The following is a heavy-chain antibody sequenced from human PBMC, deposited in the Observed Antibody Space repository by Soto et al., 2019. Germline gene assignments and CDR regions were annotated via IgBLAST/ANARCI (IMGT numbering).Heavy chain of an antibody. CDR1: GFPFNTYA. D-gene: IGHD3-10*01. J-gene: IGHJ5*02. CDR2: TSIGGNT. Sequence: PGGFLRLWCEASGFPFNTYAMTWFRQLPGMGLEWVSTTSIGGNTDFAESVRGRFSVSRDNSKNTLYLQMTNLRAEDAAIYFCAKDLRPGLVVPTKSGFDPWGQGTRVTVSS. V-gene: IGHV3-23*01. CDR3: AKDLRPGLVVPTKSGFDP.